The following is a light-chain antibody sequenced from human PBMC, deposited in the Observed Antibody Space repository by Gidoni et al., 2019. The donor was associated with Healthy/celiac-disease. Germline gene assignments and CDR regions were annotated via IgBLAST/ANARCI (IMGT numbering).Light chain of an antibody. Sequence: EIVMTQSPATLSVSPGERATLSCRASQSVSSNLAWYQQKPGQAPRLLIYGASTRATDIPARFSGSGSGTEFTLTISSLQSGDFAVYYCQQYNNWSPTFGQGTKVEIK. CDR2: GAS. J-gene: IGKJ2*01. CDR3: QQYNNWSPT. CDR1: QSVSSN. V-gene: IGKV3-15*01.